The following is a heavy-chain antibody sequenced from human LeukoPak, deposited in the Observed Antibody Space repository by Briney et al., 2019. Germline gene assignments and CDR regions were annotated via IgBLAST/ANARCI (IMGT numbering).Heavy chain of an antibody. CDR2: IYTSGST. D-gene: IGHD6-13*01. CDR1: GGSISSYY. Sequence: SETLSLTCTVSGGSISSYYWSWIRQPAGKGLEWIGRIYTSGSTNYNPSLKSRVTMSVDTSKNQFSLKLSSVTAADTAVYYCARHVGLDSSSWYFYYYYGMDVWGQGTTVTVSS. V-gene: IGHV4-4*07. CDR3: ARHVGLDSSSWYFYYYYGMDV. J-gene: IGHJ6*02.